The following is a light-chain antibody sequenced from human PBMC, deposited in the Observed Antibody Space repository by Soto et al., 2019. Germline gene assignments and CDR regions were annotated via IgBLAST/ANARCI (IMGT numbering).Light chain of an antibody. CDR3: QQYCRSPT. CDR1: QSVSNNY. CDR2: GAS. J-gene: IGKJ5*01. Sequence: EIVVTQSPGPLSLSPGERATLSCRASQSVSNNYLAWYQQKPGQAPRRLIYGASSRATGIPDRFSGSGSGTDFTLTIIRLEPEDFAVYYCQQYCRSPTFGEGTRLEIK. V-gene: IGKV3-20*01.